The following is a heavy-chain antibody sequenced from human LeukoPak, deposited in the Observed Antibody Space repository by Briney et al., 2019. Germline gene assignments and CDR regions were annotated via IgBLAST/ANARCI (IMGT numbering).Heavy chain of an antibody. J-gene: IGHJ6*03. CDR2: IRYDGSNK. CDR1: GFTFSSYG. CDR3: AKDSGIYYYYYYMDV. Sequence: GGSLRLSCAASGFTFSSYGMHWVRQAPGKGLEWVAFIRYDGSNKYYADSVKGRFTISRDNSKNTPYLQMNSLRAEDTAVYYCAKDSGIYYYYYYMDVWGKGTTVTVSS. V-gene: IGHV3-30*02.